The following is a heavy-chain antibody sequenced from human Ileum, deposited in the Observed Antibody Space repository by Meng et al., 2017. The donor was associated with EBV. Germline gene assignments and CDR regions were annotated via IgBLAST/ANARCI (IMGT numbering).Heavy chain of an antibody. D-gene: IGHD4-17*01. V-gene: IGHV3-11*01. CDR1: GFTLGDYY. CDR3: ARENYGSDY. J-gene: IGHJ4*02. Sequence: QVQLGEVGGGLVKPGGSLRLSCVASGFTLGDYYMGWTRQAPGKGLEWISYIDSGSTTINYADSVKGRFTISRDNAMNTLYLEMNYLRADDTAVYYCARENYGSDYWGQGTLVTVSS. CDR2: IDSGSTTI.